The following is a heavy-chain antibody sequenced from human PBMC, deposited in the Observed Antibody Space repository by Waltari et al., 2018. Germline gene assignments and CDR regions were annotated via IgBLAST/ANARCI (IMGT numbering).Heavy chain of an antibody. Sequence: QLQLQESGPGLVKPSETLSLTCTVSGGSISSSSYYWGWIRQPPGKGLEWIGSIYYSGSTYYNQSRKSRVTISVDTSKNQFSLKLSSVTAADTAVYYCASRIVVVPADAFDIWGQGTMVTVSS. CDR2: IYYSGST. J-gene: IGHJ3*02. CDR3: ASRIVVVPADAFDI. D-gene: IGHD2-2*01. CDR1: GGSISSSSYY. V-gene: IGHV4-39*07.